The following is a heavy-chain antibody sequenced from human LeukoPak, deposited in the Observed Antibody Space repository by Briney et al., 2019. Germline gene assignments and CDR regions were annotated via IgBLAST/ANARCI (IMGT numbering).Heavy chain of an antibody. J-gene: IGHJ4*02. CDR2: IYYSGST. V-gene: IGHV4-39*07. D-gene: IGHD3-22*01. CDR3: ASPWAGGGYYDSSGYVVY. Sequence: SETLSLTCTVSGGSISSSSYYWGWIRQPPGKGLEWIGSIYYSGSTYYNPSLKSRVTISVDTSKNQFSLKLSSVTAADTAVYYCASPWAGGGYYDSSGYVVYWGQGTLVTVSS. CDR1: GGSISSSSYY.